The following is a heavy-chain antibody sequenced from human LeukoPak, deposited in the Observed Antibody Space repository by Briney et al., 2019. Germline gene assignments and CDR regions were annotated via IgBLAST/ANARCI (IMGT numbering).Heavy chain of an antibody. D-gene: IGHD2-2*01. Sequence: SVKVSCKASGGTFSSYAISWVRQAPGQGLEWMGGIIPIFGTANYAQKFQGRVTITTDESTSPAYMELSSLRSEDTAVYYCARGTLGVPAAIGLGYYYYMDVWGKGTTVTVSS. CDR2: IIPIFGTA. CDR3: ARGTLGVPAAIGLGYYYYMDV. CDR1: GGTFSSYA. V-gene: IGHV1-69*05. J-gene: IGHJ6*03.